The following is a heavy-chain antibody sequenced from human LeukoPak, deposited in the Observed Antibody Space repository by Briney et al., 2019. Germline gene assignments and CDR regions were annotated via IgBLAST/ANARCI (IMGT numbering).Heavy chain of an antibody. Sequence: PSETLSLTCNVSGASVSSGSYYWSWIRQPPGKELEWIGYIYYSGSTSYNPSLKSRVTISVDTSKNQFSLKLSSVTAADTAVYYCASQIAAAALDYWGQGTLVTVSS. D-gene: IGHD6-13*01. CDR1: GASVSSGSYY. CDR2: IYYSGST. V-gene: IGHV4-61*01. CDR3: ASQIAAAALDY. J-gene: IGHJ4*02.